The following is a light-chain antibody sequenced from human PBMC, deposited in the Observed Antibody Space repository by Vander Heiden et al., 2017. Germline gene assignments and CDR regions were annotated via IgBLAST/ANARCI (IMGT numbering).Light chain of an antibody. CDR3: QQYGNAPLT. J-gene: IGKJ4*01. V-gene: IGKV3-20*01. Sequence: ENVLTQSPGTLSPSPGDRATLSCRASQSVISNYLVWYQQKVGQAPRLLIYAATKRATGIPERFSGSGSGTDFSLTISRLEPEDFAVYYCQQYGNAPLTFGGGTKVEIK. CDR2: AAT. CDR1: QSVISNY.